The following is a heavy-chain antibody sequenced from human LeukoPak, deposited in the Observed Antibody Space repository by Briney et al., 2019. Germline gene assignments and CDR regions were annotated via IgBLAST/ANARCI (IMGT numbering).Heavy chain of an antibody. CDR1: GFTFSSYA. J-gene: IGHJ4*02. CDR3: ARAFLGGGWY. CDR2: ISGSGGST. Sequence: GGSLRLSCAASGFTFSSYAMSWVRQAPGKRLERVSAISGSGGSTYYADSVKGRFTISRDNAKNSLYLQMNSLRAEDTAVYYCARAFLGGGWYWGQGTLVTVSS. D-gene: IGHD3-10*01. V-gene: IGHV3-23*01.